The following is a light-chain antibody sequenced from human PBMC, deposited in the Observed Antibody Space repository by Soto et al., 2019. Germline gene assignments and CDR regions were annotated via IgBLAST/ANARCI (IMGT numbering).Light chain of an antibody. V-gene: IGKV1-33*01. Sequence: DIQMTQSPSSLSASVGDRVTITCQASQDITNSLSWFQQKPGQAPKLLIYDASSLQAGVPSRFSGSGYGTDFSLTISSVQPEDIGTYYCQQYDHVTQYTFGQGTKLEIK. CDR2: DAS. J-gene: IGKJ2*01. CDR1: QDITNS. CDR3: QQYDHVTQYT.